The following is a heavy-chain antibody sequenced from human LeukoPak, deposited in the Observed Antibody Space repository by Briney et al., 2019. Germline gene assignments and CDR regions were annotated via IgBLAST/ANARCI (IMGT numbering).Heavy chain of an antibody. V-gene: IGHV3-30*02. CDR3: ARDVRRAAAGTMNY. D-gene: IGHD6-13*01. J-gene: IGHJ4*02. CDR1: GFTFSSYG. Sequence: GGSLRLSCVASGFTFSSYGMHWVRQAPGKGLEWVAFIRFGGSYDYYADSVKGRFTISRDDPKSTLYLQMNSLRAEDTAVYFCARDVRRAAAGTMNYWGQGTLVTVSS. CDR2: IRFGGSYD.